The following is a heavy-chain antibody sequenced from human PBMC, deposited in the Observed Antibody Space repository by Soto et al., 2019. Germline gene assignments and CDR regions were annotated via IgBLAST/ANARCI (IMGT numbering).Heavy chain of an antibody. CDR3: ARELNTVTIRDAFDL. J-gene: IGHJ3*01. V-gene: IGHV3-33*01. CDR2: IWYNGNDK. Sequence: QVNLVEAGGGVVQPGKSLTLSCAASGFTFSSYGMHWVRQAPGKGLEWVAVIWYNGNDKYFADSVKGRFTISRDNSKNTLYLELNSLRAEDTAVYYCARELNTVTIRDAFDLWGQGTMVTVSS. CDR1: GFTFSSYG. D-gene: IGHD4-17*01.